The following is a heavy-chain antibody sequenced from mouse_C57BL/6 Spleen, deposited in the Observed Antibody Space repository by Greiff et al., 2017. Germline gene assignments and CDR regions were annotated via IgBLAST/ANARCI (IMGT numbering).Heavy chain of an antibody. J-gene: IGHJ2*01. Sequence: EVQLVESGPVLVKPGASVKMSCKASGYTFTDYYMNWVKQSHGKSLEWIGVINPYNGGTSYNQKFKGKATLTVDKSSSTAYMELNSLTSEDSAVYYCARDDYDGKVFDYWGQGTTLTVSS. CDR1: GYTFTDYY. V-gene: IGHV1-19*01. D-gene: IGHD2-4*01. CDR3: ARDDYDGKVFDY. CDR2: INPYNGGT.